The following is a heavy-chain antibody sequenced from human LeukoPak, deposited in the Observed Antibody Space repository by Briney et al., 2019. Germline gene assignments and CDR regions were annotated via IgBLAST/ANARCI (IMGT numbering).Heavy chain of an antibody. CDR1: GCSISSGYY. V-gene: IGHV4-38-2*01. Sequence: SETLSLTCAVSGCSISSGYYWGWIRQPPGKGLEWTGSIYHSGSTYYNPSLKSRVTISVDTSKNQFSLKLSSVTAADTAVYYCARSKWVAATYFDYWGQGTLVTVSS. CDR2: IYHSGST. D-gene: IGHD2-15*01. CDR3: ARSKWVAATYFDY. J-gene: IGHJ4*02.